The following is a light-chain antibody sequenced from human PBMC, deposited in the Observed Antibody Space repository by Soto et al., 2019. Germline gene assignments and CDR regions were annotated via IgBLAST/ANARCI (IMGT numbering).Light chain of an antibody. CDR3: QQYGRSGT. CDR2: GAS. CDR1: QSVSSN. V-gene: IGKV3-20*01. J-gene: IGKJ1*01. Sequence: IAMTQSTATLSVSPVERGTLSCRASQSVSSNLAWYQQKPGQAPRLPIYGASNRATGIPDRFSGSGSGTDLTLTISRLEPEDFAVYYCQQYGRSGTFGQGTKVDI.